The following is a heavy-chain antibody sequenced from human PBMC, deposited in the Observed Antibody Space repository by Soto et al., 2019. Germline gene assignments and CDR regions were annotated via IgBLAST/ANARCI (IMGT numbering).Heavy chain of an antibody. CDR3: ARLGFVGEGDF. D-gene: IGHD3-16*01. CDR2: ISGDGVHT. CDR1: GFTFSRYW. V-gene: IGHV3-74*01. Sequence: EVQLAESGGGLIQPGGSLRLSCATSGFTFSRYWIHWVRQAPGEGLVWVSRISGDGVHTDYAESVKGRFTVSRDIAKSTGYLLMNNLRAEDTAIYYCARLGFVGEGDFWGQGILVTVSS. J-gene: IGHJ4*02.